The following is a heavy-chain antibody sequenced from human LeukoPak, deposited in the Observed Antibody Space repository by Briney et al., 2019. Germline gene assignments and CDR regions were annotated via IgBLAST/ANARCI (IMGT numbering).Heavy chain of an antibody. CDR1: GFTFSSFA. CDR2: ISYDGSKK. Sequence: GGSLRLSCAASGFTFSSFAMSWVRQAPGKGLEWVAVISYDGSKKYYADSVKGRFTISRDDSKNTLYLQMNSLRAEDTAVYYCAKGIAGSVDYWGQGTLVTVSS. CDR3: AKGIAGSVDY. D-gene: IGHD6-13*01. V-gene: IGHV3-30*04. J-gene: IGHJ4*02.